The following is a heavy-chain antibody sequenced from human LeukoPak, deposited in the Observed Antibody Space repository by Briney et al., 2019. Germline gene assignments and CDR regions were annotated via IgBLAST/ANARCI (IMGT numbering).Heavy chain of an antibody. CDR2: IYRGGNT. D-gene: IGHD6-19*01. CDR1: GFTVSSNY. Sequence: GGSLRLSCAASGFTVSSNYMSWVRQAPGQGLEWVSIIYRGGNTYYADSVKDRFTISRDNSKNTVYLQMNSLTVEDTAVYYCARGLSNGWSSPNFAYWGQGTLVTVSS. CDR3: ARGLSNGWSSPNFAY. J-gene: IGHJ4*02. V-gene: IGHV3-66*01.